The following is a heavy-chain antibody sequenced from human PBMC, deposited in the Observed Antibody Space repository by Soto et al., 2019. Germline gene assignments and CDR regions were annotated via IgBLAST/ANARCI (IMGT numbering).Heavy chain of an antibody. D-gene: IGHD3-9*01. CDR1: GGSISSGGYY. Sequence: SETLSLTCTVSGGSISSGGYYWSWIRQHPGKGLEWIGYIYYSGSTYYNPSLKSRVTISVDTSRNQFSLKLSSVTAADTAVYYCARDRSRYYDILTGYYIGRITPNAFDIWGQGTMVTVS. J-gene: IGHJ3*02. CDR3: ARDRSRYYDILTGYYIGRITPNAFDI. V-gene: IGHV4-31*03. CDR2: IYYSGST.